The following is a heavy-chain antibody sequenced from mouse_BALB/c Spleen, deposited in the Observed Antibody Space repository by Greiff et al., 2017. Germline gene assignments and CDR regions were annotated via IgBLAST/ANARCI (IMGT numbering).Heavy chain of an antibody. CDR1: GFSLSTSGMG. CDR3: ARSMITTGAWFAY. D-gene: IGHD2-4*01. V-gene: IGHV8-12*01. J-gene: IGHJ3*01. Sequence: QVTLKVSGPGILQPSQTLSLTCSFSGFSLSTSGMGVSWIRQPSGKGLEWLAHIYWDDDKRYNPSLKSRLTISKDTSRNQVFLKITSVDTADTATYYCARSMITTGAWFAYWGQGTLVTVSA. CDR2: IYWDDDK.